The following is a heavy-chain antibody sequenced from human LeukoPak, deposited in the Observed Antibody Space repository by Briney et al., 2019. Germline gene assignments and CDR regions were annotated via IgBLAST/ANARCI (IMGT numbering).Heavy chain of an antibody. CDR2: ISGSGGST. CDR3: AKDVPNYDFWTGDAFDI. J-gene: IGHJ3*02. V-gene: IGHV3-23*01. Sequence: GGSLRLSCAASGFTFSSYAMSWVRQAPGKGLEWVSAISGSGGSTYYADSVKGRFTISRDNSKNTLYLQMNSLRAEDTAVYYCAKDVPNYDFWTGDAFDIWGQGTMVTVSS. D-gene: IGHD3-3*01. CDR1: GFTFSSYA.